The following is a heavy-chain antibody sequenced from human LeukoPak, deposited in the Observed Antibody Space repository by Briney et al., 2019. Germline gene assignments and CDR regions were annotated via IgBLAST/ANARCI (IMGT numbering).Heavy chain of an antibody. CDR1: GFTFSSYW. CDR3: ARDRLGVAAAGTSYWFDP. V-gene: IGHV3-7*01. Sequence: PGGSLRLSCAASGFTFSSYWMSWVRQAPGKGLEWVANIKQDGSEKYYVDSVKGRFTISRGNAKNSLYLQMNSLRAEDTAVYYCARDRLGVAAAGTSYWFDPWGQGTLVTVSS. CDR2: IKQDGSEK. J-gene: IGHJ5*02. D-gene: IGHD6-13*01.